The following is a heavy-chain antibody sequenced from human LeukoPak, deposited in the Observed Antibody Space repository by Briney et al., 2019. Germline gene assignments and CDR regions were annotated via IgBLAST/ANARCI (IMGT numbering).Heavy chain of an antibody. CDR2: IYSGGST. D-gene: IGHD3-10*01. V-gene: IGHV3-53*01. CDR3: ARDPNYYGSGD. Sequence: AGGSLRLSCAASGFTVSSNYMSWVRQAPGKGLGWVSVIYSGGSTYYADSVKGRFTISRDNSKNTLYLQMNSLRAEDTAVYYCARDPNYYGSGDWGQGTLVTVSS. J-gene: IGHJ4*02. CDR1: GFTVSSNY.